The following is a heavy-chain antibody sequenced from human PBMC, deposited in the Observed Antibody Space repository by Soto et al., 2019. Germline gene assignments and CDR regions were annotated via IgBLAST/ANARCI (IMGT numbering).Heavy chain of an antibody. CDR3: AKTGRAWCPTMFRGVIIGWGGKNFDY. CDR1: GFTFSSYA. Sequence: GGSLRLSCAASGFTFSSYAMSWVRQAPGKGLEWVSAISGSGGSTYYADSVKGRFTISRDNSKNTLYLQMNSLRAEDTAVYYCAKTGRAWCPTMFRGVIIGWGGKNFDYWGQGTLVTVSS. CDR2: ISGSGGST. D-gene: IGHD3-10*01. V-gene: IGHV3-23*01. J-gene: IGHJ4*02.